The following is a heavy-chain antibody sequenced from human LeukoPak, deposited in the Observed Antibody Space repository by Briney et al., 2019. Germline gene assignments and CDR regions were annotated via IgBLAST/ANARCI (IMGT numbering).Heavy chain of an antibody. CDR1: GGTFSSYA. J-gene: IGHJ3*02. CDR2: IIPIFGTA. CDR3: ARELEKLLWFGGFDDAFDI. D-gene: IGHD3-10*01. V-gene: IGHV1-69*01. Sequence: GASVKVSCKASGGTFSSYAISWVRQAPGQGLEWMGGIIPIFGTANYAQKFQGRVTITADESTSTAYMELSSLRSEDTAVYYCARELEKLLWFGGFDDAFDIWGQGTMVTVSS.